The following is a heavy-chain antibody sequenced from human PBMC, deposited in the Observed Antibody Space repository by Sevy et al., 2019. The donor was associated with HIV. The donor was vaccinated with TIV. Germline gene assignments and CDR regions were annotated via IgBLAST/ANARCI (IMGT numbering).Heavy chain of an antibody. V-gene: IGHV4-61*02. CDR3: AREWPGAVAALHFDY. CDR1: GGSISSGTFY. D-gene: IGHD6-19*01. Sequence: SETLSLTCTVSGGSISSGTFYWTWIRQPAGKGLEWIGRIYTSGYTNYNPSLKSRVTISVDTSKNQFSLKLSSVTAADTAVYYCAREWPGAVAALHFDYWGQGTLVTVSS. J-gene: IGHJ4*02. CDR2: IYTSGYT.